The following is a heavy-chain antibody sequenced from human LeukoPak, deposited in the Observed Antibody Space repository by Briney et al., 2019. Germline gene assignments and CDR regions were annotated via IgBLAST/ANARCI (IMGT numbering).Heavy chain of an antibody. Sequence: PSETLSLTCTVSGGSISSGDYYWSWIHQPPGKGPEWIGSIYYSGSTYYNPSLKSRVTISVDTSKNQFSLKLSSVTAADTAVYYCALITMVRGVNYYYYYYMDVWGKGTTVTVSS. CDR3: ALITMVRGVNYYYYYYMDV. V-gene: IGHV4-39*01. CDR1: GGSISSGDYY. D-gene: IGHD3-10*01. CDR2: IYYSGST. J-gene: IGHJ6*03.